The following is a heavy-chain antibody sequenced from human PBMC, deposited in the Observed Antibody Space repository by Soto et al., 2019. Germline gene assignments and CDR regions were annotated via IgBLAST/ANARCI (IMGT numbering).Heavy chain of an antibody. CDR2: ISGSDDST. V-gene: IGHV3-23*01. D-gene: IGHD6-6*01. CDR3: AKRSSSSTVDY. Sequence: EVQLLESGGGLVQPGESLRLSCAASGFTFSSYAMSWVRQAPGKGLEWVSVISGSDDSTYYADSVKGRFTISRDNSKNPLYLQMTSLRAEDTAVYYCAKRSSSSTVDYWGQGTLVTVSS. J-gene: IGHJ4*02. CDR1: GFTFSSYA.